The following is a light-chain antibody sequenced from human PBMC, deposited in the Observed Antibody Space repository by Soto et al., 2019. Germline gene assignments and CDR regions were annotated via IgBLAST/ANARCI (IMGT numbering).Light chain of an antibody. CDR3: ATWDDSLRGVL. Sequence: QSVLTQPRSVSGSPGQSVTISCTGTSSDVGGYNYVSWYRQHPGKAPKLMIYDVSKRPSGVPDRFSGSKSGNTASLTISGLQAEDEADYYCATWDDSLRGVLFGGGTKLTVL. J-gene: IGLJ2*01. CDR1: SSDVGGYNY. CDR2: DVS. V-gene: IGLV2-11*01.